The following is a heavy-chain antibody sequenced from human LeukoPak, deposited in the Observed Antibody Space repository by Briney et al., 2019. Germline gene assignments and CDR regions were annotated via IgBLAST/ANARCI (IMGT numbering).Heavy chain of an antibody. CDR1: GGSFSGYY. V-gene: IGHV4-34*01. CDR3: ASTRRYCSSTSCQRAFDI. CDR2: INHSGST. D-gene: IGHD2-2*01. Sequence: PSETLSLTCAVYGGSFSGYYRSWIRHPPGKGLEWIGEINHSGSTNYNPSLKSRVTISVDTSKNQFSLKLSSVTAADTAGYYCASTRRYCSSTSCQRAFDIWGQGTMVTVSS. J-gene: IGHJ3*02.